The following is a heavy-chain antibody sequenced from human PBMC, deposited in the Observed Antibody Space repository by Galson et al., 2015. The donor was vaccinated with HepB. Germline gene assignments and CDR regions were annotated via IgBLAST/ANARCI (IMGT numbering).Heavy chain of an antibody. J-gene: IGHJ4*02. CDR1: GFTFRSYG. CDR2: VSYDGSNK. V-gene: IGHV3-30*18. Sequence: SLRLSCAASGFTFRSYGMHWVRQAPGKGLEWLAFVSYDGSNKYYADSVKGRFSIPRDNPKNTLYLQMNSLRAEDTAVYYCANRGVTADIDNWGQGTLVTVSS. CDR3: ANRGVTADIDN. D-gene: IGHD2-21*02.